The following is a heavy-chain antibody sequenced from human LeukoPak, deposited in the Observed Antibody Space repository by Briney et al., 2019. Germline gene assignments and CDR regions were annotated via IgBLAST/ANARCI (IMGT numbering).Heavy chain of an antibody. V-gene: IGHV3-48*03. CDR1: GFTFSSYE. D-gene: IGHD3-9*01. Sequence: PGGSLRLSCAASGFTFSSYEMNWVRQAPGKGLEWASYISSSGSTIYYADSVKGRFTISRDNAKNSLYLQMNSLRAEDTAVYYCARAPVLRYFDWFPEDYYYGMDVWGKGTTVTVSS. CDR3: ARAPVLRYFDWFPEDYYYGMDV. J-gene: IGHJ6*04. CDR2: ISSSGSTI.